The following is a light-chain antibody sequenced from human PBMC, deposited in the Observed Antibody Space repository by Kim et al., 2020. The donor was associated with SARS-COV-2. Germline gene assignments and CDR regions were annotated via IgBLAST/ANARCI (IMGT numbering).Light chain of an antibody. V-gene: IGKV3-15*01. Sequence: SPGERATLSCRASQSVYSSLAWYQQKPGQAPRLLIYDASTRATDIPGRFSGSGSGTEFTLTISGLQSEDFAVYYCQQYSTWPPVTFGGGTKVDIK. CDR2: DAS. CDR3: QQYSTWPPVT. J-gene: IGKJ4*01. CDR1: QSVYSS.